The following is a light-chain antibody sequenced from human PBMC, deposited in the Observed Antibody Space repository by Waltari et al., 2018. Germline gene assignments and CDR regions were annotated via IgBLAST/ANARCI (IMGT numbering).Light chain of an antibody. J-gene: IGLJ1*01. V-gene: IGLV2-8*01. Sequence: QSALTQPPSASGSPGPSVTISCSGTPSAVGDSKHVSWYQYYHGKAPKLILYEVNKRPSGVPDRFYGSRSGSTAFLTVSGLQADDEAVYFCFSYAGSNTYVFGSGTTVTVL. CDR2: EVN. CDR3: FSYAGSNTYV. CDR1: PSAVGDSKH.